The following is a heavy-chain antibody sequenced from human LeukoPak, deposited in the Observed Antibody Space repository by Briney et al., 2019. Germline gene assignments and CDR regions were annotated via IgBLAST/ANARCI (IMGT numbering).Heavy chain of an antibody. V-gene: IGHV4-59*01. D-gene: IGHD1-26*01. J-gene: IGHJ5*02. CDR3: ARVGGATGSYWFDP. Sequence: SETLSLTCTVSGGSISSYYWSWIRQPPGKGLEWIGYIYYSGSTNYNPSLKSRVTISVDTSKNQFSLRLSSVTAADTAVYYCARVGGATGSYWFDPWGQGTLVTVSS. CDR2: IYYSGST. CDR1: GGSISSYY.